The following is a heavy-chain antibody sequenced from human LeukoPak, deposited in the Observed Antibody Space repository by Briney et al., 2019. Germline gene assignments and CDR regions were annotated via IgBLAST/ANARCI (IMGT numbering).Heavy chain of an antibody. CDR1: GFTFSSYW. CDR3: ARDQGSARWLQFFDAFDI. J-gene: IGHJ3*02. D-gene: IGHD5-24*01. Sequence: GSLRLSCAASGFTFSSYWMSWVHQAPGKGLEWVANIKQDGSEKYYVDSVKGRFTISRDNAKNSLYLQMNSPRAEDTAVYYCARDQGSARWLQFFDAFDIWGQGTMVTVSS. V-gene: IGHV3-7*01. CDR2: IKQDGSEK.